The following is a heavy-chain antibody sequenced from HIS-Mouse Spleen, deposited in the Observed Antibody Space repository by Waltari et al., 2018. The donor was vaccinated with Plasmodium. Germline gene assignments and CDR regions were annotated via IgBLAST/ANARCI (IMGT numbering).Heavy chain of an antibody. V-gene: IGHV1-69*04. CDR3: ARGGATGEAFTLDY. Sequence: QVQLVQSGAEVKKPGSSVKVSCKASGGTFSSYAISWVRQAPGQGLEWMGRIIPIIGKANYARQFQGRVTITADNSTSTAYMELGSLRSEDTAVYYCARGGATGEAFTLDYWGQGTLVTVSS. J-gene: IGHJ4*02. CDR1: GGTFSSYA. CDR2: IIPIIGKA. D-gene: IGHD7-27*01.